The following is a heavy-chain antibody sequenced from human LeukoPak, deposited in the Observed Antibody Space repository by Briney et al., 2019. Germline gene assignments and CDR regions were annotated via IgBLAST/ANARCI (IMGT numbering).Heavy chain of an antibody. Sequence: GGSLRLSCVASGFTFSSYSMNWVRQAPGKGLEWVSLISWDGGSTYYADSVKGRFTISRDNSKNSLYLQMNSLRAEDTALYYCAKDRITMVRGVIGLGAFDIWGQGTMVTVSS. CDR1: GFTFSSYS. V-gene: IGHV3-43D*03. CDR3: AKDRITMVRGVIGLGAFDI. D-gene: IGHD3-10*01. J-gene: IGHJ3*02. CDR2: ISWDGGST.